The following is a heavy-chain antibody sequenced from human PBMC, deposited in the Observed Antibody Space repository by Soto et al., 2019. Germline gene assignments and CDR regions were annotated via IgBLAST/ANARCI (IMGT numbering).Heavy chain of an antibody. J-gene: IGHJ4*02. V-gene: IGHV3-48*02. CDR2: ISCSGSTI. D-gene: IGHD2-8*01. CDR1: GFTFSSYS. CDR3: ARDLITVYAIDFDY. Sequence: EVQLVESGGGLVQPGGSLRLSCAGSGFTFSSYSLNWVRQAPGKGLEWVSYISCSGSTIYYADSVKGRFTISRDNAKNSLYLQMNSLRDEDTAVYYCARDLITVYAIDFDYWGQGTLVTVSS.